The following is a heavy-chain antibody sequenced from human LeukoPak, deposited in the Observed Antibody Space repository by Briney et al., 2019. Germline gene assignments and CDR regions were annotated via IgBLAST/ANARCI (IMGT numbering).Heavy chain of an antibody. V-gene: IGHV4-34*01. CDR3: AIDYGDYPPYYYMDV. CDR1: GGSFSGYY. J-gene: IGHJ6*03. CDR2: IHHSGST. D-gene: IGHD4-17*01. Sequence: PSETLSLTCAVYGGSFSGYYWSWIRQPPGKGLEWIGEIHHSGSTNYNPSLKSRVTISVDKSKNQFSLKLSSVTAADTAVYYCAIDYGDYPPYYYMDVWGKGTTVTVSS.